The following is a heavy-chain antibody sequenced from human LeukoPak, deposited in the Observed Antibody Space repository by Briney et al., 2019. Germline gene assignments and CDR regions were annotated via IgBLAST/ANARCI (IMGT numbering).Heavy chain of an antibody. CDR1: GFTFSSYE. Sequence: GGSLRLSRAASGFTFSSYEMNWVRQAPGKGLEWVSYISSSGSTIYYADSVKGRFTISRDNSKNSLYLQMNSLRAEATALYYCAKDMAAYYYASGNIDYWGQGTLVTVSS. CDR2: ISSSGSTI. D-gene: IGHD3-10*01. J-gene: IGHJ4*02. V-gene: IGHV3-48*03. CDR3: AKDMAAYYYASGNIDY.